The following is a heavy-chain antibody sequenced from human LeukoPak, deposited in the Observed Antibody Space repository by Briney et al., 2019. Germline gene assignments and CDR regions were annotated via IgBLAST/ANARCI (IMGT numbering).Heavy chain of an antibody. CDR3: AKSGSSSWFLDY. CDR1: GFTFSSYT. D-gene: IGHD6-13*01. J-gene: IGHJ4*02. CDR2: ISYDGNHK. Sequence: PGGSLRLSCAASGFTFSSYTMHWVRQAPGKGLEWVAFISYDGNHKYYGDSVKGRFTISRDNSKNTLYLQMNSLRAEDTAVYYCAKSGSSSWFLDYWGQGALVTVSS. V-gene: IGHV3-30*18.